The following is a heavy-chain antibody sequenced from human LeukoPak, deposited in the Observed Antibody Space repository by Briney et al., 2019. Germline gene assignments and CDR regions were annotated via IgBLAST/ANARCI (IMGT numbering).Heavy chain of an antibody. CDR3: ARDPDSAFDY. V-gene: IGHV3-30-3*01. Sequence: GGSLRLSCAASGFTFSSYAMHWVRQAPGKGLEWVAVISFDGGSTYYPDSVEGRFTISRDISKNTLYLQMNGLRTEDTAVYYCARDPDSAFDYWGQGTLVTVSS. CDR2: ISFDGGST. J-gene: IGHJ4*02. CDR1: GFTFSSYA. D-gene: IGHD2-15*01.